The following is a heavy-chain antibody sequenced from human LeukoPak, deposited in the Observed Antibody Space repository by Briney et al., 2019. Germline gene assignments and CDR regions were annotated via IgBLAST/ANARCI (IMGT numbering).Heavy chain of an antibody. CDR3: ARTETGCSSTSCYRGRYYYMDV. V-gene: IGHV1-69*13. D-gene: IGHD2-2*01. J-gene: IGHJ6*03. Sequence: SVKVSCKASGGTFSSYAISWVRQAPGQGLEWMGGIIPIFGTANYAQKFQGRVTITADGSTSTAYMELSSLRSEDTAVYYCARTETGCSSTSCYRGRYYYMDVWGKGTTVTVSS. CDR2: IIPIFGTA. CDR1: GGTFSSYA.